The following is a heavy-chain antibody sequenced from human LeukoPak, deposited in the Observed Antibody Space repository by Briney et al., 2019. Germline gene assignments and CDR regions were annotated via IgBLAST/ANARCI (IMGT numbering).Heavy chain of an antibody. CDR1: GGSISSGGYS. CDR3: ARYDSSGTLDY. CDR2: IYHSGST. D-gene: IGHD3-22*01. Sequence: SETLSLTCAVSGGSISSGGYSWSWIRQPPGKGLEWIGYIYHSGSTYYNPSLKSRVTISVDRSKNQFSLKLSSVTAAGTAVYYCARYDSSGTLDYWGQGTLVTVSS. V-gene: IGHV4-30-2*01. J-gene: IGHJ4*02.